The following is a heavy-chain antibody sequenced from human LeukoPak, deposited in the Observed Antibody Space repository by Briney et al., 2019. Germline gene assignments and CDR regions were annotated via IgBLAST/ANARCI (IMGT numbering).Heavy chain of an antibody. D-gene: IGHD6-6*01. Sequence: GGSLRLSCAASGFTFSTYGMHWVRQAPGKGLEWVAVISYDGYNKYYADSVKGRFTISRDNSKNTLFLQMNSLRAEDTAVYYCVRDRSGSSSVYWGQGTLVTVSS. CDR1: GFTFSTYG. CDR2: ISYDGYNK. V-gene: IGHV3-30*03. J-gene: IGHJ4*02. CDR3: VRDRSGSSSVY.